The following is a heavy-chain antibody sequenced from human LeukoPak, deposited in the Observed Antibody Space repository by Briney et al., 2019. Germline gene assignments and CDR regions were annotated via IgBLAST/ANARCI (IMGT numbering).Heavy chain of an antibody. V-gene: IGHV1-2*02. CDR3: ATVSNGGPYNWFDP. D-gene: IGHD2-8*01. Sequence: ASVKVSCKASGYTFTGYYMHWVRQAPGQGLEWMGWINPNSGGINYAQKFQGRVTMTRDTSMSTAYMELSSLRYDDTAVYYCATVSNGGPYNWFDPWGQGTLVTVSS. CDR1: GYTFTGYY. J-gene: IGHJ5*02. CDR2: INPNSGGI.